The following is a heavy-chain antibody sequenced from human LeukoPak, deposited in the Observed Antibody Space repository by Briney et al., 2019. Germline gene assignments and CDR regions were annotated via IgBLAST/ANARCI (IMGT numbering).Heavy chain of an antibody. CDR2: IYYSGST. Sequence: SETLSLTCTVSGGSISSYHWNWIRQPPGKGLEWIGYIYYSGSTNYNPSLKSRVTISVDTSKNQFSLKLSSVTAADTAVYYCARVSNSIAEIDYWGQGTLVTVSS. V-gene: IGHV4-59*01. D-gene: IGHD6-6*01. CDR3: ARVSNSIAEIDY. CDR1: GGSISSYH. J-gene: IGHJ4*02.